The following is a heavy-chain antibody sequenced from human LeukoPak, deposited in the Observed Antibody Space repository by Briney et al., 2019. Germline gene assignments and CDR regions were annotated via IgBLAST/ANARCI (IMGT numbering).Heavy chain of an antibody. D-gene: IGHD6-13*01. CDR2: FNPNSGGT. V-gene: IGHV1-2*02. CDR1: GYTFTCYY. CDR3: ARGGESSSWFTSPDY. J-gene: IGHJ4*02. Sequence: ASVKVSCKASGYTFTCYYIRWVRQAPAQGHEWMGWFNPNSGGTNYAQKFQGRVTMTRDTSISTPYMELSRLRSYDTAGYYCARGGESSSWFTSPDYWGQGTLVTVSS.